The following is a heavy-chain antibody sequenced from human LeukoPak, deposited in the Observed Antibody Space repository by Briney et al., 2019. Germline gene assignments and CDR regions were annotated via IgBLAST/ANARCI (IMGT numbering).Heavy chain of an antibody. J-gene: IGHJ4*02. CDR2: ISSSGSTI. CDR1: GFTFSDFY. Sequence: GGSLRLSCAASGFTFSDFYMSWIRQAPGQGLEWVSYISSSGSTIYYADPVKGRFTISRDNAKNSLYLQMNSLRAEDTAVYYCARGPFWSGYYDDWGQGTLVTVSS. D-gene: IGHD3-3*01. V-gene: IGHV3-11*01. CDR3: ARGPFWSGYYDD.